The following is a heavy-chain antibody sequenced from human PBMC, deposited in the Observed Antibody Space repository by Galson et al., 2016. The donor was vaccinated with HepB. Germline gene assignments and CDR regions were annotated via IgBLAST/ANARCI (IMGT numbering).Heavy chain of an antibody. V-gene: IGHV1-69*13. J-gene: IGHJ4*02. CDR3: AKGDSSGLLDV. CDR2: IIPIFGTA. CDR1: GGTFITFG. Sequence: SVKVSCKASGGTFITFGISWVRQAPGQGLEWMGGIIPIFGTANYAQKFQGRVTIAADESTSTAYMELSSPRSEDTAVYYCAKGDSSGLLDVWGLGTLVTVSS. D-gene: IGHD3-22*01.